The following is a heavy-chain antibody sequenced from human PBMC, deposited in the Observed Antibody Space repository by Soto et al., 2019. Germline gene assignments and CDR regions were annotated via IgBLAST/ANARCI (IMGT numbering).Heavy chain of an antibody. D-gene: IGHD6-6*01. CDR3: AKDVRRTYSSSSDYYYYMDV. CDR2: ISWNSGSI. J-gene: IGHJ6*03. V-gene: IGHV3-9*01. Sequence: GGSLRLSCAASGFTFDDYAMHWVRQAPGKGLEWVSGISWNSGSIGYADSVKGRFTISRDNAKNSLYLQMNSLRAEDTALYYCAKDVRRTYSSSSDYYYYMDVWGKGTTVTVSS. CDR1: GFTFDDYA.